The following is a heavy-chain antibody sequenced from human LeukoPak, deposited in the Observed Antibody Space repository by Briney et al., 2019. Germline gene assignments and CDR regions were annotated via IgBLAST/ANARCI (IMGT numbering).Heavy chain of an antibody. CDR3: ARVGGYGDYYYYYGMDV. V-gene: IGHV3-66*01. J-gene: IGHJ6*02. D-gene: IGHD4-17*01. Sequence: GGSLRLSCAASGFTVSSNYMSWVRQAPGKGLEWVSVIYSGGSTYYADSVKGRFTISRDNSKNTLYLQMNSLRAEDTAVYYCARVGGYGDYYYYYGMDVWGQGTTVTVSS. CDR2: IYSGGST. CDR1: GFTVSSNY.